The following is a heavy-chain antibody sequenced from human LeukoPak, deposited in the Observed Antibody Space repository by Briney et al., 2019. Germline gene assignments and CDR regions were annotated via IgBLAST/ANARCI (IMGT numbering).Heavy chain of an antibody. CDR3: ARVEAVAGLSEYFQH. CDR1: GGSISSYY. Sequence: PSETLSLTCTVSGGSISSYYWSWIRQPPGKGLEWIGYIYYSGSTNYNPSLKSRVTISVDTSKNQFSLKLSSVTAADTAVYYCARVEAVAGLSEYFQHWGQGTLVTVSS. CDR2: IYYSGST. V-gene: IGHV4-59*12. D-gene: IGHD6-19*01. J-gene: IGHJ1*01.